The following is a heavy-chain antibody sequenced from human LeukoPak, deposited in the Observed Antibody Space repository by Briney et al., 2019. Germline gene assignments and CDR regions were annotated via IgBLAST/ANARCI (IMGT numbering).Heavy chain of an antibody. Sequence: ASVKVSCKVSGYTLTELSMHWVRQAPGKGLEWMGGFDPEDGETIYARKFQGRVTMTEDTSTDTAYMELSSLRSEDTAVYYCATEVGRYYGVNYYYYMDVWGKGTTVTVSS. J-gene: IGHJ6*03. CDR1: GYTLTELS. CDR2: FDPEDGET. V-gene: IGHV1-24*01. D-gene: IGHD4-17*01. CDR3: ATEVGRYYGVNYYYYMDV.